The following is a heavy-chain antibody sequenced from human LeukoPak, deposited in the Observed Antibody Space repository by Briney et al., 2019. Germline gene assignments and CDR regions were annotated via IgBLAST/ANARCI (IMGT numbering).Heavy chain of an antibody. CDR2: IYHSGST. Sequence: SETLSLTCTVSGYSISSGYYWGWIRQPPGKGLEWIGSIYHSGSTYYNPSLKSRVTISVDTSKNQFSLKLSSVTAADTAVYYCARPASVYDSSLGYWGQGTLVTVSS. CDR1: GYSISSGYY. CDR3: ARPASVYDSSLGY. V-gene: IGHV4-38-2*02. J-gene: IGHJ4*02. D-gene: IGHD3-22*01.